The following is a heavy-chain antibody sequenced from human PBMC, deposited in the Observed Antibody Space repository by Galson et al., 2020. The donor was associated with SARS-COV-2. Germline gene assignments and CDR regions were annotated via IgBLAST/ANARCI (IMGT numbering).Heavy chain of an antibody. CDR1: GSSFTSSW. Sequence: KIGDSLKISCKGSGSSFTSSWIGWVRQLPGKGLEWMGIIYPGDSDTRYSPSFQGQVTISADKSISTAYLQWSSLKASDTAMYYCASAAGDWGAYYFDYWGQGTLVTVSS. V-gene: IGHV5-51*01. D-gene: IGHD7-27*01. J-gene: IGHJ4*02. CDR2: IYPGDSDT. CDR3: ASAAGDWGAYYFDY.